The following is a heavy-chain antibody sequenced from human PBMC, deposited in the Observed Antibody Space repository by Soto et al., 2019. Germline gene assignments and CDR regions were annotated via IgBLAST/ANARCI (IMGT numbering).Heavy chain of an antibody. V-gene: IGHV1-18*01. CDR2: ISAYNGNT. D-gene: IGHD2-2*01. CDR3: ARDPYCSSTSCSDNWFDP. J-gene: IGHJ5*02. Sequence: GASVKVSCKASGGTFSSYGISWVRQAPGQGLEWMGWISAYNGNTNYAQKLQGRVTMTTDTSTSTAYMELRSLRSDDTAVYYCARDPYCSSTSCSDNWFDPWGQGTLVTVSS. CDR1: GGTFSSYG.